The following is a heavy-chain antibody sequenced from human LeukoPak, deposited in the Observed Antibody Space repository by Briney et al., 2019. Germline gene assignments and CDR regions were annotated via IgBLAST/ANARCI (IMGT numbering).Heavy chain of an antibody. CDR1: GFTFSSYG. V-gene: IGHV3-30*18. D-gene: IGHD3-22*01. CDR2: ISYDGSNK. J-gene: IGHJ4*02. CDR3: AKEVGDYYDSSGYSYFDY. Sequence: GGSLRLSCAASGFTFSSYGMHWVRQAPGKGLEWVAVISYDGSNKYYADSVKGRFTISRDNSKNTLYLQMNSLRAEDTAVYYCAKEVGDYYDSSGYSYFDYWGQGTLVTVSS.